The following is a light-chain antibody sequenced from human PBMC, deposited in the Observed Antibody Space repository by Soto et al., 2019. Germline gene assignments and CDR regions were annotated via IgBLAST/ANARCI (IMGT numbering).Light chain of an antibody. V-gene: IGKV3-20*01. J-gene: IGKJ1*01. Sequence: EFVLTQSPGTLSLSPGERATLSCRASQTVRNNYLAWYQQKPGQAPRLLIYDASSRATGIPDRFSGGGSGTDFTLTISRLEPEDFAVYYCQQLGSSLWTFGQGTKV. CDR3: QQLGSSLWT. CDR1: QTVRNNY. CDR2: DAS.